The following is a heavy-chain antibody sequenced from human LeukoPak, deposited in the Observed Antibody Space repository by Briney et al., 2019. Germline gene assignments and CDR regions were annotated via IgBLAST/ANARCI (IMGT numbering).Heavy chain of an antibody. D-gene: IGHD3-10*02. CDR3: ARPLFSRPFDAFDI. V-gene: IGHV3-74*01. Sequence: PGGSLRLSCAASGFTFSSYWMHWVRQAPGKGLMGVSRINSDGSSTIYADSVKGRFTISRDNAKNTLYLQMNSLRAEDTAVYYCARPLFSRPFDAFDIWGQGTMVTVSS. CDR2: INSDGSST. J-gene: IGHJ3*02. CDR1: GFTFSSYW.